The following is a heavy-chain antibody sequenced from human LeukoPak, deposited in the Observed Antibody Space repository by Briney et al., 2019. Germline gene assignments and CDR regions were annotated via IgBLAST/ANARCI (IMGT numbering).Heavy chain of an antibody. Sequence: GSLRLSCAASGFTVSSNYMSWVRQPPGKGLEWIGEISHAGTTYYNPSLKSRVTISLDTSENQFSLKLSSVTAADTAVYYCARGRPSYYYYGMDVWGQGTTVTVSS. CDR2: ISHAGTT. CDR1: GFTVSSNY. CDR3: ARGRPSYYYYGMDV. J-gene: IGHJ6*02. V-gene: IGHV4-34*01.